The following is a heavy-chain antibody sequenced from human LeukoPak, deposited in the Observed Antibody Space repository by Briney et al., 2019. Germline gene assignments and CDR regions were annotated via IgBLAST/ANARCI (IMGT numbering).Heavy chain of an antibody. D-gene: IGHD6-13*01. CDR3: ARDKGSSWYGVNWFDP. CDR1: GYTFTGYY. Sequence: ASVKVSCKASGYTFTGYYMHWVRQAPGQGLEWMGWINTNTGNPTYAQGFTGRFVFSLDTSVSTAYLQISSLKAEDTAVYYCARDKGSSWYGVNWFDPWGQGTLVTVSS. CDR2: INTNTGNP. V-gene: IGHV7-4-1*02. J-gene: IGHJ5*02.